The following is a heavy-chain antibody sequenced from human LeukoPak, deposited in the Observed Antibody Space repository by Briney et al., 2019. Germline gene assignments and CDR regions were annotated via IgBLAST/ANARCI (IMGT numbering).Heavy chain of an antibody. V-gene: IGHV4-39*01. Sequence: SETLSLTCTVSDDSISSHIYYWDWIRQPPGKGLEWIGTIYYSGNTYYSPSLKSRVTISVDTSKNQFSLHLSSVNAADTAVYYCARLKALSGHRGAFDVWGQGTLVTVSS. D-gene: IGHD5/OR15-5a*01. CDR2: IYYSGNT. CDR1: DDSISSHIYY. CDR3: ARLKALSGHRGAFDV. J-gene: IGHJ3*01.